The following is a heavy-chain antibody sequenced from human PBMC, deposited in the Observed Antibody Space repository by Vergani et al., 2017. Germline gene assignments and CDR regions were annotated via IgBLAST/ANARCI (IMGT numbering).Heavy chain of an antibody. Sequence: EVQLVESGGGLVQPGGSLRLSCAASGFTFSSYNMNWVRQAPGKGLEWVSYISISSSTIYYADSVKGRFTISRDNVKNSLYLQMNSLRAEDTAVYYCPRDRLRPNYYFDYWGQGTLVTVSS. J-gene: IGHJ4*02. CDR3: PRDRLRPNYYFDY. V-gene: IGHV3-48*01. CDR2: ISISSSTI. D-gene: IGHD2-21*02. CDR1: GFTFSSYN.